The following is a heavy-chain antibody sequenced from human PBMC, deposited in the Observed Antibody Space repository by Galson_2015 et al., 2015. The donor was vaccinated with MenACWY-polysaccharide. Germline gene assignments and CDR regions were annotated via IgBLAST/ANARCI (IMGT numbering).Heavy chain of an antibody. J-gene: IGHJ4*02. Sequence: SLRLSCAASGLNFRNYGTHWVRQAPGKGLGWVAFIPYDGSNKYYPDSVKGRFTISRDNSKNTLYLQMNSLRVEDTAVYYCAKMVQQTTKNDYWGQGTLVTVSS. CDR3: AKMVQQTTKNDY. CDR2: IPYDGSNK. CDR1: GLNFRNYG. V-gene: IGHV3-30*02. D-gene: IGHD4-17*01.